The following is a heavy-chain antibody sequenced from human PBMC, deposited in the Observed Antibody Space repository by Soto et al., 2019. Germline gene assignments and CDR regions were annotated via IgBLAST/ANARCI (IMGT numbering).Heavy chain of an antibody. Sequence: ASVKVSCKASGYTFTGCYVLWVRQAPGQGPECMGWINPYTGGTNYAQKFQGRVTMTWDTSISTAYMELSKLISDDTAVYYCATQFHHCGGDCYRGPYFGMDVWGQGTTVTVSS. V-gene: IGHV1-2*02. CDR2: INPYTGGT. CDR1: GYTFTGCY. J-gene: IGHJ6*02. D-gene: IGHD2-21*02. CDR3: ATQFHHCGGDCYRGPYFGMDV.